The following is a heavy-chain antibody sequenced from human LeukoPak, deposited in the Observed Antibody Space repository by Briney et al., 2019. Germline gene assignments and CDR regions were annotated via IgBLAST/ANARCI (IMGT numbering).Heavy chain of an antibody. CDR1: GYSISSGYY. CDR2: IYHSGTT. Sequence: SETLSLTCTVSGYSISSGYYWGWIRQPPGKGLEWIGTIYHSGTTYYNPSLKSRVTMSVDTSKNQFSLRLRSVTAADTAAYYCARGQARLAWFDPWGQGTLVTVSS. D-gene: IGHD6-19*01. J-gene: IGHJ5*02. V-gene: IGHV4-38-2*02. CDR3: ARGQARLAWFDP.